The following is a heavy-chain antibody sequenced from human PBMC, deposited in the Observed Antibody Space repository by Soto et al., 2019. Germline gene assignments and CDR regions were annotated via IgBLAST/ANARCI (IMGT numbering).Heavy chain of an antibody. CDR2: IIPIFGTA. Sequence: ASVKVSCKASGGTFSSYAISWVRQAPGQGLEWMGGIIPIFGTANYAQKFQGRVTITADESTSTAYMELSSLRSEDTAVYYCAREYCSSTSCYYPSQDYYYYGMDVWGQGTTVTVSS. D-gene: IGHD2-2*01. V-gene: IGHV1-69*13. CDR3: AREYCSSTSCYYPSQDYYYYGMDV. J-gene: IGHJ6*02. CDR1: GGTFSSYA.